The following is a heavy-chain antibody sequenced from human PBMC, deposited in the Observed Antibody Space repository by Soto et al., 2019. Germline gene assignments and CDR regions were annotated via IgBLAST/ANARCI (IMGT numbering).Heavy chain of an antibody. D-gene: IGHD3-22*01. J-gene: IGHJ4*02. Sequence: EVQLLESGGGLVQPGGSLRLSCAASGFTFSSYAMSWVRQAPGKGLEWVSAISGSGGSTYYADSVKGRFTISRDNSKNTLYLQMNSLRPEDTAVYYCAKDLSMSGYYYHSSCYYDYYWGQGTLVTVSS. V-gene: IGHV3-23*01. CDR2: ISGSGGST. CDR3: AKDLSMSGYYYHSSCYYDYY. CDR1: GFTFSSYA.